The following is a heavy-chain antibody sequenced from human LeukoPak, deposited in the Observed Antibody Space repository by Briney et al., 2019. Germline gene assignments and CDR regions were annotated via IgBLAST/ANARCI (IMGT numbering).Heavy chain of an antibody. CDR1: GGSISSYY. CDR3: ARLASGSYGPLTPFDY. Sequence: TSETLSLTCTVSGGSISSYYWSWIRQPPGKGLEWIGDIYYSGSTNYNPSLKSRVTISVDTSKNQFSLRLSSVTAADTAVYYSARLASGSYGPLTPFDYWGQGTLITVSS. J-gene: IGHJ4*02. CDR2: IYYSGST. D-gene: IGHD1-26*01. V-gene: IGHV4-59*08.